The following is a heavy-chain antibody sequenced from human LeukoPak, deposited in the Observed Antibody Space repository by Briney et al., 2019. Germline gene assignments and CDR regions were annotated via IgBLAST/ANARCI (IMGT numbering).Heavy chain of an antibody. Sequence: SETLSLTCTVSGGSISSYYWSRIRRPPGKGLEWIGYIYYSGSTNYNPSLKSRVTISVDTSKNQFSLKLSSVTAADTAVYYCALLRGYFQHWGQGTLVTVSS. V-gene: IGHV4-59*08. D-gene: IGHD3-22*01. CDR1: GGSISSYY. CDR2: IYYSGST. CDR3: ALLRGYFQH. J-gene: IGHJ1*01.